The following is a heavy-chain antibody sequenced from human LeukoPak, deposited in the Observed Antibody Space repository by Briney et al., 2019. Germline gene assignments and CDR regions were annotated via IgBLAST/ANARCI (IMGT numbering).Heavy chain of an antibody. CDR3: ARHWIETTKTYSYWFDP. V-gene: IGHV3-30*03. D-gene: IGHD1-1*01. J-gene: IGHJ5*02. CDR1: GFTFSSYG. Sequence: GGSLRLSCAASGFTFSSYGMHWVRRAPGKGLEWVAVISYDGSNKYYADSVKGRFTISRDNSKNTLYLQMNSLRAEDTAVYYCARHWIETTKTYSYWFDPWGQGTLVTVSS. CDR2: ISYDGSNK.